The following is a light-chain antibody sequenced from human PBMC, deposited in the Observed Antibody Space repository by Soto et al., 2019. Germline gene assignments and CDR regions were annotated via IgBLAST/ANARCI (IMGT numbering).Light chain of an antibody. CDR3: SSDTSSSTYV. J-gene: IGLJ1*01. CDR1: ISDFGGYNY. Sequence: QSVLTQPDSVSGSPGQSITLSCTGTISDFGGYNYVSWYQQHPCKAPKLMIFNVSNRPSGVSHRFSGSKSGYTSSLTISGLQAEDEADYYCSSDTSSSTYVFGKGTQLPVL. CDR2: NVS. V-gene: IGLV2-14*03.